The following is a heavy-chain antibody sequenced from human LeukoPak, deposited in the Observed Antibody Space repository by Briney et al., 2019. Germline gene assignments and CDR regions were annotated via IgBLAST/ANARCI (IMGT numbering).Heavy chain of an antibody. D-gene: IGHD3-22*01. J-gene: IGHJ4*02. CDR1: GFTFGDYA. Sequence: GGSLRLSCTASGFTFGDYAMSWVRQAPGKGLEWVGFIRSKAYGGTTECAASVKGRFTISRDDSKSIAYLQMNSLKTEDTAVYYCTRVGYYDSSLDYWGQGTLVTVSS. V-gene: IGHV3-49*04. CDR3: TRVGYYDSSLDY. CDR2: IRSKAYGGTT.